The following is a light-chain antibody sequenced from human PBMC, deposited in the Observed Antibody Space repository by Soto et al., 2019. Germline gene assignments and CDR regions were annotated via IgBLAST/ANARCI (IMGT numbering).Light chain of an antibody. V-gene: IGLV2-14*02. CDR1: SSDVVNDLL. J-gene: IGLJ1*01. CDR2: EGT. Sequence: QSALTQPASVSGSPGQSITISCTGTSSDVVNDLLVSWYQQQPGKAPKLMIYEGTKRPAGVSDRFSGSKSGNTASLTVSGLQPEDEADYYCSSYAGSNKSVFGTGTKLTVL. CDR3: SSYAGSNKSV.